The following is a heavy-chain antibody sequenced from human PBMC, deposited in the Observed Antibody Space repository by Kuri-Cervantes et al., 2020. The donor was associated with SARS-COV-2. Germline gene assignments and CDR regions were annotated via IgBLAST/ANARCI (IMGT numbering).Heavy chain of an antibody. D-gene: IGHD3-9*01. CDR3: ARLYYDILTGYYRHYFDY. CDR1: GGSISSSSYY. Sequence: SETLTLTCTVSGGSISSSSYYWGWIRQPPGKGLEWIGRIYTSGSTNYNPSLKSRVTISVDTSKNQFSLKLSSVTAADTAVYYCARLYYDILTGYYRHYFDYWDQGSLVTVSS. J-gene: IGHJ4*02. V-gene: IGHV4-39*01. CDR2: IYTSGST.